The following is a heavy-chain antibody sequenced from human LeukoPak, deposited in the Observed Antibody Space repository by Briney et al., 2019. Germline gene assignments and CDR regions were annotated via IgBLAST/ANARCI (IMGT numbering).Heavy chain of an antibody. D-gene: IGHD3-16*01. J-gene: IGHJ4*02. V-gene: IGHV1-2*02. CDR1: GYTFTNYY. Sequence: GASLKVSCKASGYTFTNYYMHWVRQAPGQGLEWMGWINPNSGDTNYAQKFQGRVTMTRDTSISTAYMELSRLRSDDTAVYYCARVRYRLAETYIDYWGQGTLVTVSS. CDR2: INPNSGDT. CDR3: ARVRYRLAETYIDY.